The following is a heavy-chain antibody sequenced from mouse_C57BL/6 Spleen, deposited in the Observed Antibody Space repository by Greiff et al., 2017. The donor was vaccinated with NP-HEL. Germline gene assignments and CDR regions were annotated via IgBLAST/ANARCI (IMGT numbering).Heavy chain of an antibody. D-gene: IGHD1-1*01. CDR3: TLITTVVAPVDY. J-gene: IGHJ2*01. CDR1: GYTFTDYE. Sequence: QVQLKQSGAELVRPGASVTLSCKASGYTFTDYEMHWVKQTPVHGLEWIGAIDPETGGTAYNQKFKGKAILTADKSSSTAYMELRSLTSEDSAVYYCTLITTVVAPVDYWGQGTTLTVSS. CDR2: IDPETGGT. V-gene: IGHV1-15*01.